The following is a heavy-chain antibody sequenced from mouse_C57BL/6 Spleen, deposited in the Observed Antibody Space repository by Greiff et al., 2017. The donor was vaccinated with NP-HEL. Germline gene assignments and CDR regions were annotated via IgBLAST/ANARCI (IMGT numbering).Heavy chain of an antibody. J-gene: IGHJ2*01. CDR2: ISGGGGNT. Sequence: EVKLVESGGGLVKPGGSLKLSCAASGFTFSSYTMSWVRQTPEKRLEWVATISGGGGNTYYPDSVKGRFPISRDNAKNTLYLQMSSLRSEDTALYYCARNPLNYYGSSSYYFDYWGQGTTLTVSS. V-gene: IGHV5-9*01. CDR3: ARNPLNYYGSSSYYFDY. CDR1: GFTFSSYT. D-gene: IGHD1-1*01.